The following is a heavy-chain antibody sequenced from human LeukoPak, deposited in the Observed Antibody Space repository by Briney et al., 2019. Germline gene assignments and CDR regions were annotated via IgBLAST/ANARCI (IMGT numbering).Heavy chain of an antibody. CDR2: IKEEGSEK. D-gene: IGHD3-16*01. CDR3: AGALRPLDY. Sequence: GGSLRLSCVASGFTFTSHWMTWVRQAPGKGLEWVANIKEEGSEKYYVDSVKGQFTISRDNAKNSLYLQMNSLRVEDTAVYYCAGALRPLDYWGQGTLVTVSS. CDR1: GFTFTSHW. J-gene: IGHJ4*02. V-gene: IGHV3-7*03.